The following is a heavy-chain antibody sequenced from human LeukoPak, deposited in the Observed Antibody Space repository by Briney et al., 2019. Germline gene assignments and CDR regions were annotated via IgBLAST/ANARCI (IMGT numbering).Heavy chain of an antibody. V-gene: IGHV3-7*01. J-gene: IGHJ4*02. CDR3: ARARRYLGYCSGGSCYGYFDY. Sequence: PGGSLRLSCAASGFTFSSYWMSWARQAPREGLEWVANIKQDGSEQYYVDSVKGRFTISRDNAKNSLYLEMNTLRAEDTAVYYCARARRYLGYCSGGSCYGYFDYWGQGTLVTVSS. D-gene: IGHD2-15*01. CDR2: IKQDGSEQ. CDR1: GFTFSSYW.